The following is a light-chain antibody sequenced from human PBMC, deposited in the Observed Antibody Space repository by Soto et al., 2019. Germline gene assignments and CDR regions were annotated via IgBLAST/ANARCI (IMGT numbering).Light chain of an antibody. CDR1: QSLLHRNGYNH. Sequence: DIVMTQSPLSLPVTPGEPASISCRSSQSLLHRNGYNHLDWYLQKPGQSPQLLIYLGSNRASGVPDRFSGGGSGTDFTLKISRVEAEDVGVYYCMQALQTPLTFGGGTKVEIK. J-gene: IGKJ4*01. CDR3: MQALQTPLT. CDR2: LGS. V-gene: IGKV2-28*01.